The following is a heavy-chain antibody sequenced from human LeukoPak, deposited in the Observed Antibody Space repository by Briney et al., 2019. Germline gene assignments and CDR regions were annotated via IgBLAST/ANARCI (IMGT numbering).Heavy chain of an antibody. CDR1: GYTFTDYY. CDR2: IKPNSGAT. CDR3: ARASVTIFGVVITLDY. Sequence: ASVKVSCKASGYTFTDYYIHWVRQAPGQGLEWMGRIKPNSGATNYPQKFQGRVTMTRDTSTSTAYMELSRLTSDDTAIYYCARASVTIFGVVITLDYWGQGTLVTVSS. J-gene: IGHJ4*02. V-gene: IGHV1-2*06. D-gene: IGHD3-3*01.